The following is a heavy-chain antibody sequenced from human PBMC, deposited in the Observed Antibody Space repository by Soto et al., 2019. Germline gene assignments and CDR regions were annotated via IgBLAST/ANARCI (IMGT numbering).Heavy chain of an antibody. J-gene: IGHJ4*02. Sequence: QVQLVQSGAEVKKPGSSVKVSCKASGGTFSSYTISWVRQSPGQGREWMGRIIPSLGIANYAQKFQCRVTITADKSTRTAYMELSSLRSEATAVYYCARAHMVRGVIPFDYWGQGTLVTVSS. CDR1: GGTFSSYT. V-gene: IGHV1-69*02. CDR2: IIPSLGIA. D-gene: IGHD3-10*01. CDR3: ARAHMVRGVIPFDY.